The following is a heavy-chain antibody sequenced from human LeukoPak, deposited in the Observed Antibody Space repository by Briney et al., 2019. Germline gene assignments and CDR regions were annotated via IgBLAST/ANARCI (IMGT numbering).Heavy chain of an antibody. CDR3: ARAAAAPYYYYYMDV. J-gene: IGHJ6*03. CDR1: GGSFSGYY. Sequence: PSETLSLTCAVYGGSFSGYYWSWIRQPPGKGLEWIGEINHSGSTNYNPSLKSRVTISVDRSKNQFSLKLSSVTAADTAVYYCARAAAAPYYYYYMDVWGKGTTVTVSS. V-gene: IGHV4-34*01. D-gene: IGHD6-13*01. CDR2: INHSGST.